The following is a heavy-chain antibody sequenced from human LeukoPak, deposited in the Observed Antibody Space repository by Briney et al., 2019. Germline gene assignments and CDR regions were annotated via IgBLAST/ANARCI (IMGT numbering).Heavy chain of an antibody. D-gene: IGHD5-12*01. V-gene: IGHV3-30*18. CDR2: ISNDGSNK. CDR3: AKVGIVATIDAGRLVDY. J-gene: IGHJ4*02. CDR1: GFTFSSYG. Sequence: PGGSLRLPCAASGFTFSSYGMQWFRQAPDKGLEWVAAISNDGSNKYYADSVKGRFTISRDNSKNTLYLQMNSLRAEDTAVYYCAKVGIVATIDAGRLVDYWGQGTLVTVSS.